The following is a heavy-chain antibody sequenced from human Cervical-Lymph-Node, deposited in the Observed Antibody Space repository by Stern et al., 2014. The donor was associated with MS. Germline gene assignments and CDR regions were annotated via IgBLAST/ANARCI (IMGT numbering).Heavy chain of an antibody. D-gene: IGHD3-22*01. CDR3: VRRRDSGGYDTFDI. CDR2: IYPGDSDN. CDR1: GYSFSNFW. Sequence: VQLMQSGAEVKKPGESLKISCKTSGYSFSNFWIGWVHQMPGKGLEWVGIIYPGDSDNTYSPSFQGQVTISADESISTPYLQGRSLKASDTAMYCCVRRRDSGGYDTFDIWGQGTMLIVSS. V-gene: IGHV5-51*07. J-gene: IGHJ3*02.